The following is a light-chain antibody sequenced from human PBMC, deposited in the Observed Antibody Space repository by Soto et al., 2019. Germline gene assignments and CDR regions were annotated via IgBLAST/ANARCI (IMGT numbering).Light chain of an antibody. Sequence: QSVLAQPPSASGTPGQRVTISCSGSNSNIGRNDVTWYQQVPGTAPQCLIYSNDQRPSGVPDRISGSRSGTSASLAISGLQSGDEDEYYCAAWDDTLRARVVGGGTKLTVL. CDR2: SND. CDR3: AAWDDTLRARV. CDR1: NSNIGRND. J-gene: IGLJ2*01. V-gene: IGLV1-44*01.